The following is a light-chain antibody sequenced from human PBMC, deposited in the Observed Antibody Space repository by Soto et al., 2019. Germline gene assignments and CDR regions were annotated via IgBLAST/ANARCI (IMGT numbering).Light chain of an antibody. Sequence: DIQRTQSPSSLSTSLGDRVTITGRASQNVNGWLAWYQQXPGKAPKFLINKASSSESGAPWRFSGRGFGTEFTLTISSLQTDDFATYYCQQYYTMCTFGQGTKVDIK. CDR3: QQYYTMCT. CDR1: QNVNGW. J-gene: IGKJ1*01. V-gene: IGKV1-5*03. CDR2: KAS.